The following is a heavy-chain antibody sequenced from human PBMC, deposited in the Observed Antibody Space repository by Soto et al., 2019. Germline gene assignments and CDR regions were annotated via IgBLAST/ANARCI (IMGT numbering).Heavy chain of an antibody. CDR2: VYYSGYT. CDR3: TRLLGGYSYYAMDV. CDR1: GGSIISSTNY. D-gene: IGHD3-16*01. V-gene: IGHV4-39*01. J-gene: IGHJ6*02. Sequence: SETLSLTCSVSGGSIISSTNYWGWIRQSPGKGLEWIGSVYYSGYTFYNPSHKSRVTIFLDTSKSQFSLNLSSVTAADTAVYFCTRLLGGYSYYAMDVWGQGTTVTVSS.